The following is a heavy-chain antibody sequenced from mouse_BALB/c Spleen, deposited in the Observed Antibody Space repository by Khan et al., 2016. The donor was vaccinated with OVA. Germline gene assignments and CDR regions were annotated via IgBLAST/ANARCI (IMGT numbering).Heavy chain of an antibody. CDR2: ISGDGYYT. CDR3: ASDLSESFDY. J-gene: IGHJ3*01. CDR1: GFTFCTYG. D-gene: IGHD1-3*01. Sequence: EVELVESGGGLVRPGGSLKLSCAVSGFTFCTYGMSWVRQTSDKGLEWVAIISGDGYYTYYPDSLKGRFIISRDNPKNTLFLQISSLTSDDTARYDCASDLSESFDYWGQGTLVTVSA. V-gene: IGHV5-6*01.